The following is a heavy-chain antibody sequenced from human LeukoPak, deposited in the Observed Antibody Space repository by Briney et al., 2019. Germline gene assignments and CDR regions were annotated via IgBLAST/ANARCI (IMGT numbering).Heavy chain of an antibody. CDR3: AKRKDGYTGGESFDY. V-gene: IGHV3-33*06. CDR1: GFMFSRLG. CDR2: IWHDGSVE. J-gene: IGHJ4*02. D-gene: IGHD5-24*01. Sequence: PGRSLRLSCAASGFMFSRLGMQWVRQAPGEGLEWVAMIWHDGSVEEYADSVKGRFTISRDNSQNTLYLQMNSLRAEDTAVYYCAKRKDGYTGGESFDYWGQGTLVTVSS.